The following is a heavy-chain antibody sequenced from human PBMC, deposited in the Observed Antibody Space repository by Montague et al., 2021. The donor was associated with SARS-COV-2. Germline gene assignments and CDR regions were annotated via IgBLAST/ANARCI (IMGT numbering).Heavy chain of an antibody. CDR2: IDYGGSP. CDR3: ATYRQGGSGRGY. Sequence: SETLSLTCTVSGVSVSNPYYHWSWIRQPPGKGLEWIGYIDYGGSPNYSPSLYSRVTILLDTSKNQLSLRLTSATAADTAVYYCATYRQGGSGRGYWGQGILVTVSS. CDR1: GVSVSNPYYH. J-gene: IGHJ4*02. V-gene: IGHV4-61*01. D-gene: IGHD3-10*01.